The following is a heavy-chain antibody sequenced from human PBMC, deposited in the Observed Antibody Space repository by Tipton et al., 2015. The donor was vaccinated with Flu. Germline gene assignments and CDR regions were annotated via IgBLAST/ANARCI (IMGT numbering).Heavy chain of an antibody. V-gene: IGHV4-39*07. J-gene: IGHJ6*02. CDR1: GGSISSSTYY. Sequence: GLVKPSETLSLTCGVSGGSISSSTYYWAWIRQPPGKGLEWIGSIYYSGSTYYNPSLKSRVTISVDTSKNQLSLKLSSVTAADTAVYYCARATYYYGMDVWGQGTTVTVSS. CDR3: ARATYYYGMDV. CDR2: IYYSGST.